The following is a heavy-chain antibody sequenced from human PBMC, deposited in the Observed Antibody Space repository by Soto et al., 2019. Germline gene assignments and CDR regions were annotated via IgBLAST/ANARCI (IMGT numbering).Heavy chain of an antibody. Sequence: EVQLVESGGGLVQPGGSLRLSCAASGFTFSTYWMFWVRQAPGKGLEWVATIKQDGSEKLYVDSVKGRFTIFRDNAKNSLHLQMNSLRVEDTAVYFCAGAPGWLIDNWGQGTLVTVSS. J-gene: IGHJ4*02. CDR1: GFTFSTYW. V-gene: IGHV3-7*04. CDR3: AGAPGWLIDN. D-gene: IGHD5-12*01. CDR2: IKQDGSEK.